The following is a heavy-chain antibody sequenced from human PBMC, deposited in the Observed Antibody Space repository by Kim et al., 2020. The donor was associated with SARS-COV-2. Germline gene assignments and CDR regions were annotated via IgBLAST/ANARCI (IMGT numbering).Heavy chain of an antibody. CDR3: TRDTDTSSEVDY. CDR2: ITTSGETL. Sequence: GGSLRLSCAASGFIFSDYRMSWIRHTAGKGLEWVALITTSGETLFYADSVKGRFSISRDNADNSVHLQMNSLRAEDSGIYYCTRDTDTSSEVDYWGRGILVTVSS. V-gene: IGHV3-11*04. J-gene: IGHJ4*02. D-gene: IGHD5-18*01. CDR1: GFIFSDYR.